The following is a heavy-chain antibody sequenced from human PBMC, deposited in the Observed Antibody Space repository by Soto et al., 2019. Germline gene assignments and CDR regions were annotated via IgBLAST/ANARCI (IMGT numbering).Heavy chain of an antibody. D-gene: IGHD2-21*02. Sequence: ASVKVSCKASGYTFTSYGISWVRQAPGQGLEGMGWISAYNGNTNYAQKLQGRVTMTTDTSTSTAYMELRSLRSDDTAVYYCARVLDEAYCGGDCYYYYGMDVWGQGTTVTVSS. CDR3: ARVLDEAYCGGDCYYYYGMDV. CDR1: GYTFTSYG. CDR2: ISAYNGNT. V-gene: IGHV1-18*01. J-gene: IGHJ6*02.